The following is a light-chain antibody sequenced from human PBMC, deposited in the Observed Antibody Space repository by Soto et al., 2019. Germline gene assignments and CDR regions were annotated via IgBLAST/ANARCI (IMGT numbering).Light chain of an antibody. CDR3: QLYISSPPGYT. V-gene: IGKV3-20*01. Sequence: EIVLTQSPGTLSLSPGERATLSCRASQSVSSSYLAWYQQKPGQAPRLLIYGASSRATGIPDRFSGSGSGTDFTLTISRLEPEDFAVYYRQLYISSPPGYTFGQGTKLEIK. CDR1: QSVSSSY. CDR2: GAS. J-gene: IGKJ2*01.